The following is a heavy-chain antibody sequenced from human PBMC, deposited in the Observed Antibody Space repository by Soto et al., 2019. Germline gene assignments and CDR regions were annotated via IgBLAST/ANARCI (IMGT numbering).Heavy chain of an antibody. V-gene: IGHV1-18*04. CDR2: ISGHNGNT. J-gene: IGHJ4*02. CDR1: GYSFTSYG. D-gene: IGHD3-22*01. Sequence: ASVKVSCKASGYSFTSYGISWVRQAPGQGPEWMGWISGHNGNTNHPQSLQGRVTMTTDTSRNTAYMELRSLRSDDTAVYYCARHRFNYYDDTVYYYFDYWGQGTLVTVSS. CDR3: ARHRFNYYDDTVYYYFDY.